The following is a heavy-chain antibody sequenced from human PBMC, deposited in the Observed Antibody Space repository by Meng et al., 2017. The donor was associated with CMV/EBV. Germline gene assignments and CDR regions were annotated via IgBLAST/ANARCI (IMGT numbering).Heavy chain of an antibody. CDR1: GFTFDDYG. D-gene: IGHD3-16*01. Sequence: GGSLRLSCAASGFTFDDYGMSWVRQAPGKGLEWVSGINWNGGSTGYADSVKGRFTISRDYAKNSLYLQMNSLRAEDTALYYCARVRLRKHYYYGMDVWGQGTTVTVSS. V-gene: IGHV3-20*04. CDR3: ARVRLRKHYYYGMDV. J-gene: IGHJ6*02. CDR2: INWNGGST.